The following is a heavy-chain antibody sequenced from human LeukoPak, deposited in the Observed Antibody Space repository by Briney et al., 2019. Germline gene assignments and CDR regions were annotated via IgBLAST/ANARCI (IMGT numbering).Heavy chain of an antibody. CDR2: INHSGST. V-gene: IGHV4-34*01. J-gene: IGHJ4*02. CDR3: ARGSWNYYDSSGYYY. Sequence: SETLSLTCAVYGGSFSGYYWSWIRQPPGKGLEWIGEINHSGSTNYNPSPKSRVTISVDTSKNQFSLKLSSVTAADTAVYYCARGSWNYYDSSGYYYWGQGTLVTVSS. CDR1: GGSFSGYY. D-gene: IGHD3-22*01.